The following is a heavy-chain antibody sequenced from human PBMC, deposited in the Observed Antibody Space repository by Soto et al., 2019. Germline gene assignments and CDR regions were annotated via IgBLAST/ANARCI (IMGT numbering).Heavy chain of an antibody. CDR1: GYTFTSYG. CDR3: ARVERVSSGSYYYYYMDV. Sequence: ASVKVSCKASGYTFTSYGISWVRQAPGQGLEWMGWISAYNGNTNYAQKLQGRVTMTTDTSTSTAYMELRSLRSDDTAVYYGARVERVSSGSYYYYYMDVWGKGTTVIVSS. J-gene: IGHJ6*03. D-gene: IGHD1-26*01. CDR2: ISAYNGNT. V-gene: IGHV1-18*01.